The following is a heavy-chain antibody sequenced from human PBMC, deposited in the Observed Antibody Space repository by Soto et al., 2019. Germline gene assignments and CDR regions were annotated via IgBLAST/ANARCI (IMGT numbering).Heavy chain of an antibody. CDR1: ADIFNNYY. J-gene: IGHJ3*02. CDR3: AKHCGGDCSNGFDI. V-gene: IGHV1-46*02. Sequence: ASVKVSCKTSADIFNNYYMHWVRQAPGQGLEWMGVMTPSDGSTNYAQSFQGRVTMTSDTSTRTVYVELSSLRSEDTAVYYCAKHCGGDCSNGFDIWGQGTKVTVSS. CDR2: MTPSDGST. D-gene: IGHD2-21*02.